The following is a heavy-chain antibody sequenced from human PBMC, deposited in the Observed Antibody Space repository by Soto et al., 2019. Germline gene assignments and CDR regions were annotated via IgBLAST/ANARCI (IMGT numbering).Heavy chain of an antibody. CDR2: ISGSGGST. D-gene: IGHD6-13*01. J-gene: IGHJ6*02. CDR3: AKDRAVAGWKCYYYFGMDV. V-gene: IGHV3-23*01. CDR1: GFTFSSYA. Sequence: PGGSLRLSCAASGFTFSSYAMSWVRQAPGKGLEWVSAISGSGGSTYYADSVKGRFTISRDNSKNTLYLQMNSLRAEDTAVYYCAKDRAVAGWKCYYYFGMDVWGQGTTVTVSS.